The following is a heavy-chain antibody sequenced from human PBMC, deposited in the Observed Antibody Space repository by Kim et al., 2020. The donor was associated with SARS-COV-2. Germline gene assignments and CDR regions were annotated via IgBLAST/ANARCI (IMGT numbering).Heavy chain of an antibody. CDR2: ISSSSSTI. V-gene: IGHV3-48*04. Sequence: GSLRLSCAASGFTFSSYSMNWVRQAPGKGLEWVSYISSSSSTIYYADSVKGRFTISRDNAKNSLYLQMNSLRAEDTAVYYCASERGYSGYDSLTFDYWGQGTLVTVSS. J-gene: IGHJ4*02. D-gene: IGHD5-12*01. CDR1: GFTFSSYS. CDR3: ASERGYSGYDSLTFDY.